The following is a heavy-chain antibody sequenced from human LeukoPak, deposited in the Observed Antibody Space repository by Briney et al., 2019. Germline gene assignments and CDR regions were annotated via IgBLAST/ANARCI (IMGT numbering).Heavy chain of an antibody. Sequence: GGSLRLSCAASGFTFSSYAMHWVRQAPGKGLEWVAVISYDGSNKYYAASVKGRFTISRDNSKNTLYLQMNSLRAEDTAVYYCAKDQGGYYDFWSGYSSEYFDYWGQGTLVTVSS. D-gene: IGHD3-3*01. J-gene: IGHJ4*02. V-gene: IGHV3-30-3*01. CDR2: ISYDGSNK. CDR1: GFTFSSYA. CDR3: AKDQGGYYDFWSGYSSEYFDY.